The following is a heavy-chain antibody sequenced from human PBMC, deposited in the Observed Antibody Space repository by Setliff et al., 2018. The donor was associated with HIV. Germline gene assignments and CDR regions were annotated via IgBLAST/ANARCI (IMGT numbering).Heavy chain of an antibody. J-gene: IGHJ5*02. CDR2: VFHSGSA. Sequence: SETLSLTCAVSGGPLNSRNWWSWVRQPPGKGLEWIGEVFHSGSANSNASLRSRVMISVDTSKNQFPLKLSAVTAADTAVYYCARDHVFGSRTGFDPWGPGILVT. CDR3: ARDHVFGSRTGFDP. V-gene: IGHV4-4*02. D-gene: IGHD3-10*01. CDR1: GGPLNSRNW.